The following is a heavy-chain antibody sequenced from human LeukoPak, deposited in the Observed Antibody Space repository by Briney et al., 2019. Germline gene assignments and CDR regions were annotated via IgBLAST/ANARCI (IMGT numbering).Heavy chain of an antibody. CDR3: TRVGYIDEGIDY. CDR2: IKQDGSKK. CDR1: GFTFSNHW. D-gene: IGHD5-24*01. J-gene: IGHJ4*02. V-gene: IGHV3-7*04. Sequence: SGGSLRLSCAASGFTFSNHWMHWVRQAPGKGLEWVANIKQDGSKKSYVDSVKGRFTISRDNAKNSLYLQMNSLRAEDTAIYYCTRVGYIDEGIDYWGQGTLVTVSS.